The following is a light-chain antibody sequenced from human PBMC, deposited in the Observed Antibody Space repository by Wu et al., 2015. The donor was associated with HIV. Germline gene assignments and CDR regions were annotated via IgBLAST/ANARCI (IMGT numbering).Light chain of an antibody. J-gene: IGKJ2*03. Sequence: EIVMTQSPATLSVSPGERATLSCRASQSVSSNLAWYQQKPGQPPRLLIYLASSRATGIPDRFSGSGSGTDFTLTISRLEPEDFAVYYCQQYGSSPRFGQGTKLEIK. CDR1: QSVSSN. V-gene: IGKV3-20*01. CDR2: LAS. CDR3: QQYGSSPR.